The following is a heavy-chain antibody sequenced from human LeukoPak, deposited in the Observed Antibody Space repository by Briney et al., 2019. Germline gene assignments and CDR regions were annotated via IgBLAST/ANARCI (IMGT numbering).Heavy chain of an antibody. V-gene: IGHV3-33*01. D-gene: IGHD2-2*01. J-gene: IGHJ4*02. CDR3: AREWSYCSSTSCYPDY. CDR2: IWHDGSNK. Sequence: GGSLRLSCAASGFTFSSYGMHWVRQAPGKGLEWVAVIWHDGSNKYYADSVKGRFTISRDNSKNTLYLQMNSLRAEDTAVYYCAREWSYCSSTSCYPDYWGQGTLVTVSS. CDR1: GFTFSSYG.